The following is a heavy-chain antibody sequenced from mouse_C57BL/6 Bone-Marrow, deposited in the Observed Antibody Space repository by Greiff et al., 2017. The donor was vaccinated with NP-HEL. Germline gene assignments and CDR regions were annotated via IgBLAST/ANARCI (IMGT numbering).Heavy chain of an antibody. D-gene: IGHD1-1*01. CDR1: GYTFTSYG. J-gene: IGHJ3*01. CDR2: IYPRSGNT. Sequence: VKLMESGAELARPGASVKLSCKASGYTFTSYGISWVKQRTGQGLEWIGEIYPRSGNTYYNEKFRGKATLTADKSSSTAYMELRSLTSEDSAVYFCARGRRSWFAYWGQGTLVTVSA. V-gene: IGHV1-81*01. CDR3: ARGRRSWFAY.